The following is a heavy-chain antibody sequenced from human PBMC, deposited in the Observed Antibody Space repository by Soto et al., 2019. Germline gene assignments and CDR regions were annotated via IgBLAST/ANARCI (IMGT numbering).Heavy chain of an antibody. D-gene: IGHD4-17*01. J-gene: IGHJ3*02. V-gene: IGHV3-23*01. CDR2: INSGGDYT. CDR1: GFMFSSYA. CDR3: AHPRGYGVFDAVDI. Sequence: GGSLRLSCAASGFMFSSYAMNWVRQTAGKGLELVSAINSGGDYTYYTESVRGRFTISRDNSINTLYLQMRSLRAEDTAIYYCAHPRGYGVFDAVDIWGQGTMVTVSS.